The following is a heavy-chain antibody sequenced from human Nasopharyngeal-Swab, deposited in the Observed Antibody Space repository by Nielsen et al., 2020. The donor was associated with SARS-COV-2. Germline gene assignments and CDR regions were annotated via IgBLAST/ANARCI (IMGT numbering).Heavy chain of an antibody. CDR1: GGSSSGYY. D-gene: IGHD6-13*01. Sequence: SETLSLTCAVYGGSSSGYYWSWIRQPQGKGLEWIGELNHSGSTNYNPSLKSRVTISVDTSKNQFSLKLSSVTAADTTVYYCARGLYSSSRYAAFYDYWGQGTLVTVSS. V-gene: IGHV4-34*01. J-gene: IGHJ4*02. CDR3: ARGLYSSSRYAAFYDY. CDR2: LNHSGST.